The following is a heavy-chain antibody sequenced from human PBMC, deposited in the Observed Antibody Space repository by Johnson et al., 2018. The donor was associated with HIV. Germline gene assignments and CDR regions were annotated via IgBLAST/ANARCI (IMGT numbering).Heavy chain of an antibody. CDR3: KATGYGDGFDI. D-gene: IGHD1-26*01. V-gene: IGHV3-20*04. CDR1: GFTFHDYG. J-gene: IGHJ3*02. Sequence: MLLVESGGGVVQPGGSLRLSCAASGFTFHDYGMTWVRKAPGKGLEWVSGINWNGGSTGYADSVKGRFTISRDNSKNTLYLQMNSLKTEDTAVYYCKATGYGDGFDIWGQGTMVTVSS. CDR2: INWNGGST.